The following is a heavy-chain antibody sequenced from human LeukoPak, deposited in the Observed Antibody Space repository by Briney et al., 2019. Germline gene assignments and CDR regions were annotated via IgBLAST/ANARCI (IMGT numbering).Heavy chain of an antibody. D-gene: IGHD1-7*01. V-gene: IGHV4-4*07. Sequence: TSETLSLTCTVSTGSLNSYFWTWVRQPAGKGLEWIGRVSGTGTAYSNPSLESRVIISLDTSRNQFSLKLMSVTAADTAVYYCAIGKELTGTSGHYSFDFWGQGTLVSVSS. CDR1: TGSLNSYF. CDR3: AIGKELTGTSGHYSFDF. J-gene: IGHJ4*02. CDR2: VSGTGTA.